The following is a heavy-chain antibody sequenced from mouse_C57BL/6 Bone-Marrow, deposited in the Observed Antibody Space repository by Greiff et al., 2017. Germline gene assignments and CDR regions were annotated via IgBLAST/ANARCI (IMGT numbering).Heavy chain of an antibody. D-gene: IGHD4-1*01. V-gene: IGHV1-54*01. CDR1: GYAFTNYL. CDR3: AREGELGWYFDV. CDR2: INPGSGGT. Sequence: VQLQQSGAELVRPGTSVKVSCKASGYAFTNYLIEWVKQRPGQGLEWIGVINPGSGGTNYNEKFKGKATLTADKSSSTAYMQLSSRTSEDSAVYFCAREGELGWYFDVWGTGTTVTVSS. J-gene: IGHJ1*03.